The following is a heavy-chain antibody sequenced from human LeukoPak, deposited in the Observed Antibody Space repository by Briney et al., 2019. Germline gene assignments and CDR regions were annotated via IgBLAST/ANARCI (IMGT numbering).Heavy chain of an antibody. CDR2: ISGSGSST. CDR1: GFTFSSYA. CDR3: AKGEGGYCSSTSCSTFFDY. J-gene: IGHJ4*02. Sequence: PGGSLRLSCAASGFTFSSYAMSWVRQAPGKGLEWVSSISGSGSSTYYADSVKGRFTISRDNSKNTLYLQMNSLRAEDTAVYYCAKGEGGYCSSTSCSTFFDYWGQGTLVTVSS. D-gene: IGHD2-2*01. V-gene: IGHV3-23*01.